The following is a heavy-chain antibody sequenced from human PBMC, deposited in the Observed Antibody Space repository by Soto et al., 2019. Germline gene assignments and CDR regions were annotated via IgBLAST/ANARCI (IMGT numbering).Heavy chain of an antibody. J-gene: IGHJ4*02. V-gene: IGHV3-30-3*01. Sequence: GGSLRLSCAASGFTFSSYAMYWVRQAPGKGLEWVAVISYDGSNKYYADSVKGRFTISRDNSKNTLYLQMNSLRAEDTAVYYCASRPFDYWGQGTLVTVSS. CDR3: ASRPFDY. CDR1: GFTFSSYA. CDR2: ISYDGSNK.